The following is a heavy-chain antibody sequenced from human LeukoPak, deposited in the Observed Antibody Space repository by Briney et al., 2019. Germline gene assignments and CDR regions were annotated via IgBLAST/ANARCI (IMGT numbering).Heavy chain of an antibody. D-gene: IGHD3-3*01. V-gene: IGHV3-23*01. CDR3: AKDSRFLEWLSH. CDR2: ISGSGGST. CDR1: GFTFSSYA. J-gene: IGHJ4*02. Sequence: PGGSLRLSCAASGFTFSSYAMSWVRQAPVKGLEWVSAISGSGGSTYYADSVKGRFTISRDNSKNTLYLQMNSLRAEDTAVYYCAKDSRFLEWLSHWGQGTLVTVSS.